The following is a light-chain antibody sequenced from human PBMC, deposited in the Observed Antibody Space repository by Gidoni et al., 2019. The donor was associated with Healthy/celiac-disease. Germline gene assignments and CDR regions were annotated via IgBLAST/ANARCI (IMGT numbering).Light chain of an antibody. V-gene: IGKV1-39*01. CDR1: QSISSY. CDR3: QQCYSTSWT. J-gene: IGKJ1*01. Sequence: DIQMTQSPSSLSASVGDRVTITCRASQSISSYLNWYQQKPGKAPKLLIYAASSLQSGVPSRCSGSGSGTAFTLTISSLQPEDFATYYCQQCYSTSWTFGQGTKVEIK. CDR2: AAS.